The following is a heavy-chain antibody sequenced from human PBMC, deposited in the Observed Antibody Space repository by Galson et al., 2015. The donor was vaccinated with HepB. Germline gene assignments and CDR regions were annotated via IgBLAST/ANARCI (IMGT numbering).Heavy chain of an antibody. CDR3: ARRFTDSSSYTNWFDP. Sequence: SETLSLTCTVSGGSISSYYWSWIRQPPGKGLEWIGYIYYSGSTNYNPSLKSRVTISVDTSKNQFSLKLSSVTAADTAVYYCARRFTDSSSYTNWFDPWGQGTLVTVSS. D-gene: IGHD6-6*01. V-gene: IGHV4-59*08. CDR2: IYYSGST. CDR1: GGSISSYY. J-gene: IGHJ5*02.